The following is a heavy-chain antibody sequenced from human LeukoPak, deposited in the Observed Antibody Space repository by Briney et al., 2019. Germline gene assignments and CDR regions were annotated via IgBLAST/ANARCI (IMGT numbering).Heavy chain of an antibody. J-gene: IGHJ4*02. V-gene: IGHV3-21*01. CDR1: GFTFSSYS. CDR3: ARVKGSSWPFDY. CDR2: ISSSRSYI. Sequence: PGGSLRLSCAASGFTFSSYSMSWVRQAPGKGLEWVSSISSSRSYIYYADSVKGRFTISRDNAKNSLYLQMNSLRAEDTAVYYCARVKGSSWPFDYWGQGTLVTVSS. D-gene: IGHD6-13*01.